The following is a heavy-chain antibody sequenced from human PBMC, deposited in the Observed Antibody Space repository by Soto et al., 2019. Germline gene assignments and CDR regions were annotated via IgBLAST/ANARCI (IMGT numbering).Heavy chain of an antibody. CDR2: IIPIFGTA. CDR1: GGIFSSYA. V-gene: IGHV1-69*13. D-gene: IGHD3-22*01. CDR3: ASSTMIVVVSRPYYFDY. Sequence: SVKVSCKASGGIFSSYAISWVRQAPGQGLEWMGGIIPIFGTANYAQKFQGRVTITADESTSTAYMELSSLRSEDTAVYYCASSTMIVVVSRPYYFDYWGQGTLVTVS. J-gene: IGHJ4*02.